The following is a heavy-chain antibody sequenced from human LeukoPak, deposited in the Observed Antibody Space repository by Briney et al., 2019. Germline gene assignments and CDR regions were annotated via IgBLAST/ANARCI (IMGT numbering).Heavy chain of an antibody. CDR1: GFTFSSYA. D-gene: IGHD5-24*01. CDR3: ARVQEMATPYYYYYYGMDV. J-gene: IGHJ6*02. CDR2: ISYDGSNK. V-gene: IGHV3-30-3*01. Sequence: GRSLRLSCAASGFTFSSYAMHWVRQAPGKGLEWVAVISYDGSNKYYADSVKGRFTISRDNSKNTLYLQMNSLRAEDTAVYYCARVQEMATPYYYYYYGMDVWGQGTTVTVSS.